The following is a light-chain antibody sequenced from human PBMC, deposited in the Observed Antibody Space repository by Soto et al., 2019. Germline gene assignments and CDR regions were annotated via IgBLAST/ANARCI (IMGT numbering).Light chain of an antibody. Sequence: DIQMTQSPSTLSAFVGDRVTITCRASQNINKLLAWYQQKPGKAPKLLTYDASNLLTGVPSRFSGSGSGTDFTLTISSLQPDDFATYICQQYNANPPWTFGQGTKVEI. CDR2: DAS. J-gene: IGKJ1*01. CDR3: QQYNANPPWT. CDR1: QNINKL. V-gene: IGKV1-5*01.